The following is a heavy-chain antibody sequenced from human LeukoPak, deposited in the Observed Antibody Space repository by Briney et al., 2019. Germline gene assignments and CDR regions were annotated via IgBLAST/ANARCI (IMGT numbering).Heavy chain of an antibody. CDR3: ARMSPLRGVDI. CDR1: GGSISSYY. CDR2: IYTSGST. Sequence: ASETLSLTCTVSGGSISSYYWSWIRQPAVKGLEWIGRIYTSGSTNYNPSLKSRVTMSVDTSKNQFSLKLSSVTAADTAVYYCARMSPLRGVDIWGQGTMVTVSS. D-gene: IGHD5/OR15-5a*01. J-gene: IGHJ3*02. V-gene: IGHV4-4*07.